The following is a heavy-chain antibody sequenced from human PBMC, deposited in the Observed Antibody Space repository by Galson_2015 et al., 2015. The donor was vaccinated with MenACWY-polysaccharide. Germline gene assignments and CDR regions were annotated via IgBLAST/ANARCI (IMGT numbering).Heavy chain of an antibody. V-gene: IGHV1-2*02. CDR2: INPNSGGT. CDR3: ARVNGAATGLVWYDY. J-gene: IGHJ4*02. CDR1: GYTFTGYY. Sequence: SVKVSCKASGYTFTGYYMHWVRQAPGQGLEWMGWINPNSGGTNYAQKFQGRVTMTRDTSISTAYMELSRLRSDDTAVYYCARVNGAATGLVWYDYWGQGTLVTVSS. D-gene: IGHD6-19*01.